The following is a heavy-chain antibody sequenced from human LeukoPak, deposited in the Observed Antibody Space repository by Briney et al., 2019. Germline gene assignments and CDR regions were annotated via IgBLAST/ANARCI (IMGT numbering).Heavy chain of an antibody. J-gene: IGHJ4*02. D-gene: IGHD7-27*01. Sequence: GGSLRLSCIASGFIFNTYAMSWVRQSPGKGLEWVSSISASGDRTYYPDSVKGRFTISRDNFKNTLYLEMDSLRDEDTAVYYCTKRGRDWGPFDYWGQGTLVTVSS. CDR2: ISASGDRT. CDR1: GFIFNTYA. CDR3: TKRGRDWGPFDY. V-gene: IGHV3-23*01.